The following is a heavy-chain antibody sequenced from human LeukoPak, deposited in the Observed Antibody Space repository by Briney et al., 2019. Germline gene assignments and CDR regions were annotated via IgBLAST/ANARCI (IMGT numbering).Heavy chain of an antibody. CDR3: ARHNYYNFWNALNWFDP. CDR1: GDSISSNNYY. Sequence: SETLSLTYTVSGDSISSNNYYWGWIRQPPGKGLEWIGSIYYRGSTYYNPSLKSRVIMSVDTSENHFSLKLTSVTAADTAVYYCARHNYYNFWNALNWFDPWGQGTLVTVSS. D-gene: IGHD3-3*01. V-gene: IGHV4-39*01. CDR2: IYYRGST. J-gene: IGHJ5*02.